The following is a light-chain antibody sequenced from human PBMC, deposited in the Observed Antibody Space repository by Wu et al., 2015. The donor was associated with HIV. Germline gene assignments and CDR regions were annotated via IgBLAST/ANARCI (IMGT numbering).Light chain of an antibody. Sequence: EIVLTQSPGTLPLSPGERATLSCRASQRVTSNYLAWYQQKLGQAPRLLIYGSSIRATGIPDRFSGSGSGTDFTLTISRLEPEDFAVYYCQQYVSSSYTFGQGTKLEIK. J-gene: IGKJ2*01. V-gene: IGKV3-20*01. CDR2: GSS. CDR1: QRVTSNY. CDR3: QQYVSSSYT.